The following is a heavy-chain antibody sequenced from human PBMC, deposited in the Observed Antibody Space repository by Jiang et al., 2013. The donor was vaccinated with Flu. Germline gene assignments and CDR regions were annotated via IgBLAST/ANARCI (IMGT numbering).Heavy chain of an antibody. CDR2: ISTSSGYM. CDR3: ARDRWHLVEVTAIPEFGSPYGMDV. CDR1: GFTFSTYS. Sequence: VQLVESGGGLVKPGGSLRLSCAASGFTFSTYSMNWVRQAPGKGLEWVSSISTSSGYMYYAGSVKGRFTISRDNAKNSLYLQMHSLRAEDTAVYYCARDRWHLVEVTAIPEFGSPYGMDVWGQGTPVTVS. J-gene: IGHJ6*02. D-gene: IGHD2-21*02. V-gene: IGHV3-21*01.